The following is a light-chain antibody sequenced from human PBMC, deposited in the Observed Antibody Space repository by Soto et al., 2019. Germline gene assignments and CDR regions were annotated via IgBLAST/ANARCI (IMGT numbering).Light chain of an antibody. CDR1: SSDVGGYNY. V-gene: IGLV2-14*01. CDR3: SSYTSGSTYV. CDR2: EVS. J-gene: IGLJ1*01. Sequence: QSVLTQPASVSGSPGQSITISCTGTSSDVGGYNYVSWYQQHPGKAPKLIIYEVSNRPSEISTRFSGSKSGNTASLTISGLQAEDEADYYCSSYTSGSTYVFGTGTKVTV.